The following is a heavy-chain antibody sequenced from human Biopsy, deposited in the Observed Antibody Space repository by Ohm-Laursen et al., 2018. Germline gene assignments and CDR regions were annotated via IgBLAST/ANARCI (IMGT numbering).Heavy chain of an antibody. CDR1: GKTFSDYQ. D-gene: IGHD2-15*01. Sequence: TLSLTCTVFGKTFSDYQWSWIRQPPGKGLEWIGQINQAGTTNYNPSLKSQVSISADASKYEFSLRLTSVTAADTAVYLCGNEVHGRDYWGLGAQVTASS. V-gene: IGHV4-34*08. CDR3: GNEVHGRDY. CDR2: INQAGTT. J-gene: IGHJ4*02.